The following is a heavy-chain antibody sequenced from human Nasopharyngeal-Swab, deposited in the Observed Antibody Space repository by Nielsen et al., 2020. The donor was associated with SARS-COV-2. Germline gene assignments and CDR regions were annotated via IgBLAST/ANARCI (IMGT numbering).Heavy chain of an antibody. V-gene: IGHV3-7*01. J-gene: IGHJ6*02. Sequence: GGSLRLSCAASGFTFISDWMSWVRQAPGKGLAWVANIKQDGSGKYYVASVKGRFTISRDNAKNSLYVQMTSLRAEDTAVYYCARDQYYDSSGYYYYGMDVWGQGTTVTVSS. D-gene: IGHD3-22*01. CDR3: ARDQYYDSSGYYYYGMDV. CDR1: GFTFISDW. CDR2: IKQDGSGK.